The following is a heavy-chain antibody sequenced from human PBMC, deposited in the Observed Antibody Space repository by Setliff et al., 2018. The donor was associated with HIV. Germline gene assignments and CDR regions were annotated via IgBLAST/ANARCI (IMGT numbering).Heavy chain of an antibody. CDR3: ARQPYPHLYYYMDV. J-gene: IGHJ6*03. CDR1: GFTFSSYA. Sequence: PGGSLRLSCAASGFTFSSYAMHWVRQVPGKGLEWIGSLYYSGNTYYNPSLKSRVTISADKSKNQFSLKLSSVTAADTAVYYCARQPYPHLYYYMDVWGKGTTVTVSS. V-gene: IGHV4-59*05. D-gene: IGHD5-18*01. CDR2: LYYSGNT.